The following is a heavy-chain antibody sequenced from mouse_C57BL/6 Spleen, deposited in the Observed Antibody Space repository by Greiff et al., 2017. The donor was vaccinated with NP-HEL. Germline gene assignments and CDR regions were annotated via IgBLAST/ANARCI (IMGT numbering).Heavy chain of an antibody. D-gene: IGHD1-1*01. CDR3: ARYYGSSYVSYWCLDV. V-gene: IGHV5-17*01. J-gene: IGHJ1*03. Sequence: EVQVVESGGGLVKPGGSLKLSCAASGFTFSDYGMHWVRQAPEKGLEWVAYISSGSSTIYYADTVKGRSTISRDNATNTLFLQITSLRSEDTAMYDCARYYGSSYVSYWCLDVWGTGTTVTVSS. CDR1: GFTFSDYG. CDR2: ISSGSSTI.